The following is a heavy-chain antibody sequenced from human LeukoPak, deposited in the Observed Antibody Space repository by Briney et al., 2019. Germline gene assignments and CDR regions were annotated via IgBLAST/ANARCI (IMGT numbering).Heavy chain of an antibody. D-gene: IGHD3-22*01. CDR2: IHIDGET. CDR1: VFTLSRNY. CDR3: ARDGLDSSGPVAFDI. J-gene: IGHJ3*02. Sequence: GGSLRLSCAPSVFTLSRNYISRGRQAPGKGVEWGSLIHIDGETLYSDSVKGRFTISRDNSKNTLYLQMNSLRSEDTAVYYCARDGLDSSGPVAFDIWGQGTMVTVSS. V-gene: IGHV3-66*01.